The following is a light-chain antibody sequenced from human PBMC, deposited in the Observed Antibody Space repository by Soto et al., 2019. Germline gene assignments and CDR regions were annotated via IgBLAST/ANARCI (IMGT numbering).Light chain of an antibody. CDR3: QQYNTYLYT. CDR1: QSISSW. CDR2: KAS. V-gene: IGKV1-5*03. J-gene: IGKJ2*01. Sequence: DIQMTQSPSTLSASVGDRVTITCRASQSISSWLAWYQQKPGKAPKLLIYKASSLESGVPSRFSGRGSGTEFTLTISSPQPDDFATYYCQQYNTYLYTFGQGTKLEIK.